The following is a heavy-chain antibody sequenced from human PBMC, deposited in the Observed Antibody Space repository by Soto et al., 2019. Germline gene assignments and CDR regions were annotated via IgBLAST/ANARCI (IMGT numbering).Heavy chain of an antibody. J-gene: IGHJ4*02. CDR2: ISGSGGST. D-gene: IGHD6-19*01. CDR3: AKDSSGWYGRRYYFDY. V-gene: IGHV3-23*01. Sequence: EVQLLESGGGLVQPGGSLRLSCAASGSTFSSYAMSWVRQAPGKGLEGVSAISGSGGSTYYADSVKGRFTISRDNSKNTLYLQMNSLRAEDTAVYYCAKDSSGWYGRRYYFDYWGQGTLVTVSS. CDR1: GSTFSSYA.